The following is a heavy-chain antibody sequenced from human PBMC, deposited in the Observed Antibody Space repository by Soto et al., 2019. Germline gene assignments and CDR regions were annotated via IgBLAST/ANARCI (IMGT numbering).Heavy chain of an antibody. CDR3: ASQAPRDMTLFGVVIPGAFDI. J-gene: IGHJ3*02. Sequence: GESLKISCKGSGYSFTSYWIGWVRQMPGKGLEWMGIIYPGDSDTRYSPSFQGQGTISADKSISTAYLQWSSLKASDTAMYYCASQAPRDMTLFGVVIPGAFDIYGRETMFTVSS. CDR1: GYSFTSYW. V-gene: IGHV5-51*01. D-gene: IGHD3-3*01. CDR2: IYPGDSDT.